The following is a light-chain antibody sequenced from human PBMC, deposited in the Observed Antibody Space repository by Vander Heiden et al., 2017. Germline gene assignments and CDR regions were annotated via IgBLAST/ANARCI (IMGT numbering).Light chain of an antibody. Sequence: DIQMTQSPSTLSASVGDRVTITCRASQSISSWLAWYQQKPGKAPKLLIYDASSLESGVPSRFSGSGSGTEFTLTISSLQPDDFATYYCQHYYSSSPWTFGPGTKVEIK. CDR3: QHYYSSSPWT. CDR1: QSISSW. CDR2: DAS. V-gene: IGKV1-5*01. J-gene: IGKJ1*01.